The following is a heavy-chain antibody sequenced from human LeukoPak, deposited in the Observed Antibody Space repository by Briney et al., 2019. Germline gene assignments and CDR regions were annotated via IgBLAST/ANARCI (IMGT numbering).Heavy chain of an antibody. J-gene: IGHJ4*02. D-gene: IGHD3-22*01. CDR2: ISGSGGST. Sequence: GGSLRLSCAASGFTFSSYAMSWVRQAPGKGLEWVSAISGSGGSTYYADSVKGQFTISRDNSKNTLYLQMNSLRAEDTAVYYCAKYGIVGYYFDYWGQGTLVTVSS. V-gene: IGHV3-23*01. CDR1: GFTFSSYA. CDR3: AKYGIVGYYFDY.